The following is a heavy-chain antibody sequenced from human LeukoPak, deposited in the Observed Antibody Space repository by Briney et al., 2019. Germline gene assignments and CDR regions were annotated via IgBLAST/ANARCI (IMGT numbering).Heavy chain of an antibody. CDR1: GFTFSSYA. Sequence: GGSLRLSCAASGFTFSSYAMSWVRQAPGKGLEWVSAISGSGGSTYYADSVKGRFAISRDNAKNSLYLQMNSLRAEDTAVYYCARAGAYYDSSGYPFDYWGQGTLVTVSS. CDR2: ISGSGGST. J-gene: IGHJ4*02. CDR3: ARAGAYYDSSGYPFDY. D-gene: IGHD3-22*01. V-gene: IGHV3-23*01.